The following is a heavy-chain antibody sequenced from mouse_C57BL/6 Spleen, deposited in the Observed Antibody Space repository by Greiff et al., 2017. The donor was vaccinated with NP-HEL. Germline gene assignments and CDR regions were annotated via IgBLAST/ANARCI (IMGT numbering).Heavy chain of an antibody. CDR3: ARKRNGSSYGDWYFDV. CDR1: GYTFTSYW. Sequence: QVQLQQPGTELVKPGASVKLSCKASGYTFTSYWMHWVKQRPGQGLEWIGNINPSNGGTNYNEKFKSKATLTVDKSSSTAYMQLSSLTSEDSAVYYCARKRNGSSYGDWYFDVWGTGTTVTVSS. D-gene: IGHD1-1*01. V-gene: IGHV1-53*01. CDR2: INPSNGGT. J-gene: IGHJ1*03.